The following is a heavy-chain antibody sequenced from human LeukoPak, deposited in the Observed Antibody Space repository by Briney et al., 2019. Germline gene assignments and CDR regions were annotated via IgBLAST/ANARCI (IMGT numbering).Heavy chain of an antibody. D-gene: IGHD1-26*01. CDR3: AKEGEEGFDY. CDR1: GFTFSSYG. Sequence: GRSLRLSCAASGFTFSSYGMHCVRQAPGKGVEWVAVISYDGSNRHYADSVKGRFTISRDNSKNTLYLQMNSLRAEDTAVYYCAKEGEEGFDYWGQGTLVTVSS. V-gene: IGHV3-30*18. J-gene: IGHJ4*02. CDR2: ISYDGSNR.